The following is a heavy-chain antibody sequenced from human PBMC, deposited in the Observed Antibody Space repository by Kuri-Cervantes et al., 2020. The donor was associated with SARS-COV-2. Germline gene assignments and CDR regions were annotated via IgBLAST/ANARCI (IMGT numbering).Heavy chain of an antibody. V-gene: IGHV1-69*13. CDR1: GGTFSSYA. D-gene: IGHD3-3*01. CDR2: IIPIFGTA. J-gene: IGHJ6*02. Sequence: SVKVSCKASGGTFSSYAISWVRQAPGQGLEWLGGIIPIFGTANYAQKFQGRVTITADESTSTAYMELSSLRSEDTAVYYCARDLNYDFWSGYRTNYYYYYGMDVWGQGTTVTVSS. CDR3: ARDLNYDFWSGYRTNYYYYYGMDV.